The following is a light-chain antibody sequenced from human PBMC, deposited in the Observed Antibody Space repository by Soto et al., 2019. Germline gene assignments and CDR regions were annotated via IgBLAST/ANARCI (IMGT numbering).Light chain of an antibody. CDR2: FAS. CDR3: QQYSQWPLT. Sequence: EIVMTQSPATLSVSPGEKATLSCRASQTVSNNLAWYQQKPGQAPRLLIYFASTKATGIPSRFSGSGSGTEFTLTVCSLQSGDFAVYYGQQYSQWPLTFGGGNKAESK. J-gene: IGKJ4*01. V-gene: IGKV3-15*01. CDR1: QTVSNN.